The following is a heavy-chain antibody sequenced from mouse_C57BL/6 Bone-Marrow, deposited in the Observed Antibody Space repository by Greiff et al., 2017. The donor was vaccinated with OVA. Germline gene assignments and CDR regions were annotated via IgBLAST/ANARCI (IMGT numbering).Heavy chain of an antibody. V-gene: IGHV8-12*01. D-gene: IGHD2-4*01. J-gene: IGHJ2*01. CDR2: IYWDDDK. Sequence: QVTLKVSGPGILQSSQTLSLTCSFSGFSLSTSGMGVSWIRQPSGQGLEWLAHIYWDDDKRYNPFLKSRLTISKDTSRNHVFLKIASVDTADAATCYCARGLRRVFDYWGQGTTLTVSS. CDR1: GFSLSTSGMG. CDR3: ARGLRRVFDY.